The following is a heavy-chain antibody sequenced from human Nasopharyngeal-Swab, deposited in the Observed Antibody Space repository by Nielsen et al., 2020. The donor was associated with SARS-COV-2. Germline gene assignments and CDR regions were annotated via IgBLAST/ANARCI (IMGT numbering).Heavy chain of an antibody. V-gene: IGHV3-53*01. J-gene: IGHJ4*02. Sequence: GGSLRLSCAASGFTVSSNYMTWVRQAPGQGLEWVSVIYSGGSTYYSDSVKGRFTISRDNSKNTLYLQLNSLRAEDTAVYYCATGSRDSLYWGQGTLVTVSS. CDR1: GFTVSSNY. D-gene: IGHD5-18*01. CDR2: IYSGGST. CDR3: ATGSRDSLY.